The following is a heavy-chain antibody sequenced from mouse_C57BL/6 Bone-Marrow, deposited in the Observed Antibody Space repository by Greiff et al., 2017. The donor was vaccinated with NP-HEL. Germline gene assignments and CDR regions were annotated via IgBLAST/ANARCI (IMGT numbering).Heavy chain of an antibody. Sequence: VQLQQSGAELARPGASVKLSCKASGYNFKSYGIRWVKQRPGQGLEWIGEIYPGSGNTYYNEKFKGKATLTADKSSSTAYMELRSLTSEDSAGYCCARGDYFAYGGQGTLVTVSA. CDR2: IYPGSGNT. D-gene: IGHD2-4*01. CDR3: ARGDYFAY. V-gene: IGHV1-81*01. CDR1: GYNFKSYG. J-gene: IGHJ3*01.